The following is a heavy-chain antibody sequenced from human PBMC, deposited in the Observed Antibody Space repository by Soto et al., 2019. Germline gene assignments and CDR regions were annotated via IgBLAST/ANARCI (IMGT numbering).Heavy chain of an antibody. D-gene: IGHD3-9*01. V-gene: IGHV4-59*01. CDR1: GGSISSYY. CDR2: IYYSGST. CDR3: ARAVLRYFDWLFDY. Sequence: PSETLSLTCTVSGGSISSYYWSWIRQPPGKGLEWIGYIYYSGSTNYNPSLKSRVTISVDTSKNQFSLKLSSVAAADTAVYYCARAVLRYFDWLFDYWGQGTLVTVSS. J-gene: IGHJ4*02.